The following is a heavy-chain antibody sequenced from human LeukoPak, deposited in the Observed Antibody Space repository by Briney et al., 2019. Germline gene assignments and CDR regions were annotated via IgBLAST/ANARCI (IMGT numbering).Heavy chain of an antibody. Sequence: ASVKVSCKASGYTFTSYAMNWVRQAPGQGLEWMGCISAYNGNTNYAQKLQGRVTMTTDTSTSTAYMELSSLRSEDTAVYYCARALEPPAGYYYYYYMDVWGKGTTVTVSS. CDR3: ARALEPPAGYYYYYYMDV. CDR1: GYTFTSYA. J-gene: IGHJ6*03. CDR2: ISAYNGNT. V-gene: IGHV1-18*01. D-gene: IGHD1-1*01.